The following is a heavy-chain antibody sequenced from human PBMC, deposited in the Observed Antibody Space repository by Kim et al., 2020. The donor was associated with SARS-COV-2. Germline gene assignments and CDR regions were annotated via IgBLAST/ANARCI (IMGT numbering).Heavy chain of an antibody. CDR1: GYSFTSYW. CDR2: IYPGDSDT. D-gene: IGHD3-10*01. V-gene: IGHV5-51*06. J-gene: IGHJ5*02. CDR3: ARGRISMVRGVFDP. Sequence: GESLKISCKGSGYSFTSYWIGWVRQMPGKGLEWMGIIYPGDSDTRYSTSLQGQVTILADKSISTAYLQWGSRKASETAMYYVARGRISMVRGVFDPWGQGTLVTVSS.